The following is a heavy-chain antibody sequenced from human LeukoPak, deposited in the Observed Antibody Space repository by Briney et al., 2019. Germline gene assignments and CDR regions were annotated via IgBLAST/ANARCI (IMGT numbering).Heavy chain of an antibody. D-gene: IGHD1-7*01. Sequence: SVKVSCKASGGTFSSYAISWVRQAPGQGLEWMGGIIPIFGTANYAQKFQGRVTITTDESTSTAYMELSSLRSEDMAVYYRAREHRQDVNWNYRRPYNWLDPWGQGTLVTVSS. V-gene: IGHV1-69*05. CDR1: GGTFSSYA. J-gene: IGHJ5*02. CDR2: IIPIFGTA. CDR3: AREHRQDVNWNYRRPYNWLDP.